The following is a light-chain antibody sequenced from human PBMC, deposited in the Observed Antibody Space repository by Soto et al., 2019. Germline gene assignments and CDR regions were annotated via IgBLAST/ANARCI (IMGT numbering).Light chain of an antibody. CDR2: EVS. CDR3: SSYAGSNNLGHV. V-gene: IGLV2-8*01. Sequence: SVLTQPPSASGSPGRSVTISCTGTSSDVGGYNYVSWYQQHPGKAPKLMIYEVSKRPSGVPDRLSGSKSGNTASLTVSGLQAEDEADYYCSSYAGSNNLGHVFGTGTKVTVL. J-gene: IGLJ1*01. CDR1: SSDVGGYNY.